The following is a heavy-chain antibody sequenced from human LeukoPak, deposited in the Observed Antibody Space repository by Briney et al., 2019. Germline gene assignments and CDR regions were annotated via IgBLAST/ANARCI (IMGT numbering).Heavy chain of an antibody. Sequence: PADTLSLTCTVSGGSVSSSGYYWGWIRQPPGKGLEWIGSIYFSGTTYYSPSLKSRVTISVDTAKNQFSLKVNSVTAADTGVYYCARQAYGAFDIWGQGTMVSFSS. D-gene: IGHD2-21*01. CDR2: IYFSGTT. V-gene: IGHV4-39*01. CDR1: GGSVSSSGYY. J-gene: IGHJ3*02. CDR3: ARQAYGAFDI.